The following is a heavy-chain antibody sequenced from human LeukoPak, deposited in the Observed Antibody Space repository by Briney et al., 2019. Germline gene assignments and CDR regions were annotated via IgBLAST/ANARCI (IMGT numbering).Heavy chain of an antibody. CDR1: GFTVSSNY. Sequence: PGGSLRLSCAASGFTVSSNYMSWVRQAPGRGLEWVSAISGNGGTANYADSAKGRFTISRDNSKNTLYLQMNTLRAEDTAVYYCASPGAAAAAPGFVYWGQGTLVTVSP. V-gene: IGHV3-23*01. CDR3: ASPGAAAAAPGFVY. CDR2: ISGNGGTA. D-gene: IGHD6-25*01. J-gene: IGHJ4*02.